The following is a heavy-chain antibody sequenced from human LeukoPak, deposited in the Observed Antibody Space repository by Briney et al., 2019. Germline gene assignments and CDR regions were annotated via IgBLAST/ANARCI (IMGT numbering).Heavy chain of an antibody. V-gene: IGHV1-18*01. J-gene: IGHJ4*02. CDR3: ARYSPFGLADY. CDR2: ISVYNGDT. Sequence: ASVKDSSKASGYTFTSYAISWVRRAPGQGLEWMGWISVYNGDTNYAQKLQGRVTMTTDTSTSTAYIGLRSLRSDYTGVYYCARYSPFGLADYWGQGTLVTVSS. D-gene: IGHD3/OR15-3a*01. CDR1: GYTFTSYA.